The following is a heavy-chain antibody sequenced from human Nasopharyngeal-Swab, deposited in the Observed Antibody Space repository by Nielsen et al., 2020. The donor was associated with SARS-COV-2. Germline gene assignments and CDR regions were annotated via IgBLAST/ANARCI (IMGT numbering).Heavy chain of an antibody. J-gene: IGHJ4*02. D-gene: IGHD3-10*01. CDR2: ISYDGGNK. Sequence: GESLKISCAASGFTFSSYGMHWVRQAPGKGLEWVAVISYDGGNKYYADSVKGRFTISRDNSKNTLYLQMNSLRAEDTAVYYCAKDHGINYYGSGRDWGQGTLVTVSS. V-gene: IGHV3-30*18. CDR1: GFTFSSYG. CDR3: AKDHGINYYGSGRD.